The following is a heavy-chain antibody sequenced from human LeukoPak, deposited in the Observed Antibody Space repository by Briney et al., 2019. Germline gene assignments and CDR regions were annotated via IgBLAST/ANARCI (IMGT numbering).Heavy chain of an antibody. D-gene: IGHD3/OR15-3a*01. V-gene: IGHV3-20*04. CDR3: ARRTGDDAFDI. CDR1: GFTFSTYG. Sequence: GGSLRLSCAAAGFTFSTYGMTWVRQAPGKGLEWVSGINWNGGSTGYADSVKGRFTISRDNAKNSLYLQMNSLRAEDTALYYCARRTGDDAFDIWGQGTMVTVSS. J-gene: IGHJ3*02. CDR2: INWNGGST.